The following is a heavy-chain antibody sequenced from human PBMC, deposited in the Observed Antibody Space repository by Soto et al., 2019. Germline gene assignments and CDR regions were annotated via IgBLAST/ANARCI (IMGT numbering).Heavy chain of an antibody. J-gene: IGHJ4*02. CDR3: ARVLGYCTGGNCYPDY. CDR1: GGSISSGGYY. Sequence: SETLSLTCTVSGGSISSGGYYWSWIRQHPGKGLEWIGFIYYSGYTYYNPSLKSRVSISVDTSKNQFSPKLSSVTAADTAVYYCARVLGYCTGGNCYPDYWGQGTLVTVSS. V-gene: IGHV4-31*03. D-gene: IGHD2-15*01. CDR2: IYYSGYT.